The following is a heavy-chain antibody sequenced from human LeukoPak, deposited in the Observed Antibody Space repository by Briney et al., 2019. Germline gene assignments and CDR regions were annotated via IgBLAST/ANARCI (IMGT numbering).Heavy chain of an antibody. CDR3: ARGSSSNSWFFDY. J-gene: IGHJ4*02. D-gene: IGHD6-13*01. CDR1: GDSVSGNSAT. CDR2: TYYRSKWYN. Sequence: SQTLSLTCAISGDSVSGNSATWTWIRQSPSRGLEWLGRTYYRSKWYNDYAVSVKSRLTINPDTSRNQLSLQLNSVTPEDTAVYYCARGSSSNSWFFDYWGQGTLVTVSS. V-gene: IGHV6-1*01.